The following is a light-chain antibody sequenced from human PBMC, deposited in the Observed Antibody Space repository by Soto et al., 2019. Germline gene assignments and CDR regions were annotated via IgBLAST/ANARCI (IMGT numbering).Light chain of an antibody. CDR3: QQYTASPLT. Sequence: EVVLSQSPGTLSLSPGERATLSCRTSQIVNNNYLAWYQQKPGQAPRLLIYGVSSRTTGIPDRFSGSGSGTDFTLTISRLEPEDFAVYYCQQYTASPLTFGGGTKVEIK. CDR2: GVS. J-gene: IGKJ4*01. CDR1: QIVNNNY. V-gene: IGKV3-20*01.